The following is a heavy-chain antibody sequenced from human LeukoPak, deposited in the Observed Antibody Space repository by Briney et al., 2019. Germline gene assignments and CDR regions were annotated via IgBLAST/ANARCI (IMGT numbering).Heavy chain of an antibody. D-gene: IGHD3-3*01. CDR2: ISSSSSTI. V-gene: IGHV3-48*04. CDR1: GFTFSSYS. Sequence: PGGSLRLSCAASGFTFSSYSMNWVRQAPGKGLEWVSYISSSSSTIYYADSVKGRFTISRDNAKNSLYLQMNSLRAEDTAVYYCARDFLYYDFWSGYGDWGQGTLVTVSS. J-gene: IGHJ4*02. CDR3: ARDFLYYDFWSGYGD.